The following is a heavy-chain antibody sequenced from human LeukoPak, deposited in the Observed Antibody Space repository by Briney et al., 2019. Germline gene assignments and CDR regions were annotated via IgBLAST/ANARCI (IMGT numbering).Heavy chain of an antibody. CDR3: ARGDTAMVDYYYYMDV. CDR1: GFTVSRNY. V-gene: IGHV3-48*03. J-gene: IGHJ6*03. Sequence: PGGSLRLSCAASGFTVSRNYMSLVRQAPGKGLEWVSDISSSGSIIYYADSVKGRFTISRDNAKNSLYLQMNSLRAEDMAVYYCARGDTAMVDYYYYMDVWGKGTTVTISS. D-gene: IGHD5-18*01. CDR2: ISSSGSII.